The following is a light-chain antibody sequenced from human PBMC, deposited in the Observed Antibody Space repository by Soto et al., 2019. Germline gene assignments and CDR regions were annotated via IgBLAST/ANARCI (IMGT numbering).Light chain of an antibody. CDR2: GAS. Sequence: EIVLTQSPGTRSVSPGERATLSCRASQSVSSSYLAWYQQKPGQAPRLLIYGASSRATGIPARFSGSGSGTEFTLTISSMPSEDFAVYYCQQYHNWPAFGQGTKVDNK. J-gene: IGKJ1*01. CDR1: QSVSSSY. V-gene: IGKV3D-15*01. CDR3: QQYHNWPA.